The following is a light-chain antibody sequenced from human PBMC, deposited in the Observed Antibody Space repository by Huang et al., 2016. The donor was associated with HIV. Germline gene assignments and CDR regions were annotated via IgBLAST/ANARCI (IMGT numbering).Light chain of an antibody. CDR1: QSITSD. V-gene: IGKV1-39*01. CDR2: SAS. Sequence: DIQMTQSPSFLSASVGDTVIITCRASQSITSDLNWYQQKPGKAPNLLIFSASSLQSGVPSRFSGSGSGTDFTLTISNLQPEDFATYYCQQSYTTPLTFGGGTKVEIK. J-gene: IGKJ4*01. CDR3: QQSYTTPLT.